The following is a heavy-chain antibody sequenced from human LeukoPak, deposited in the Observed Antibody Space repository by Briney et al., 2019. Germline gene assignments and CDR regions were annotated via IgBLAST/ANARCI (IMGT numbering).Heavy chain of an antibody. CDR3: NVRWGPNSDY. D-gene: IGHD7-27*01. J-gene: IGHJ4*02. Sequence: GGSLRLSCAASGFTFSTFWMHWVRQTPGKGLVWVSRISNDGSTTHYADSVKGRFTISRDNAKNTLFLHMNSLRAEDTAVYYCNVRWGPNSDYWGQGTLVTVSS. CDR1: GFTFSTFW. V-gene: IGHV3-74*01. CDR2: ISNDGSTT.